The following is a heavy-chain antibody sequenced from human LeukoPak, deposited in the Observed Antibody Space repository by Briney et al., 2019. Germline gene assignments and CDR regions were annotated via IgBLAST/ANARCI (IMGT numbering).Heavy chain of an antibody. CDR3: ARGDSSGYYDWFDP. CDR1: GGSISSYY. CDR2: IYYSGST. D-gene: IGHD3-22*01. Sequence: SETLSLTCTVSGGSISSYYWSWIRQPPGKGLDWIGYIYYSGSTNYNPSLKSRVTISVDTSKNQFSLKLSSVTAADAAVYYCARGDSSGYYDWFDPWGQGTLVTVSS. V-gene: IGHV4-59*01. J-gene: IGHJ5*02.